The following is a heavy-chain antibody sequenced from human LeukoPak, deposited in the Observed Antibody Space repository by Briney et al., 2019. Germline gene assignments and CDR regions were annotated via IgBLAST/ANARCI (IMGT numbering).Heavy chain of an antibody. V-gene: IGHV5-51*01. CDR2: IYPADSDT. D-gene: IGHD2-15*01. J-gene: IGHJ4*02. CDR1: GYSFSSEW. CDR3: ATSPYCSGGSCYLSAY. Sequence: GESLKISCKGSGYSFSSEWIGWVRQMPGKSLQWMGGIYPADSDTRYNPSFQGQVTISADKSISTAYLRWRSLKASDTAMYYCATSPYCSGGSCYLSAYWGQGTLVTVSS.